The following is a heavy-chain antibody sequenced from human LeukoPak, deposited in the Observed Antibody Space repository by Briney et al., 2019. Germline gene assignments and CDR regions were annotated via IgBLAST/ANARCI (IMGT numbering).Heavy chain of an antibody. CDR2: IKSDGSST. CDR3: ASSSTTAFRFDP. CDR1: GFTFSSYW. J-gene: IGHJ5*02. Sequence: GGSLRLSCAASGFTFSSYWMHWVRQAPGEGLVWVSRIKSDGSSTNYADSVKGRFTISRDNAKNTLYLQMNSLRAEDTAVYYCASSSTTAFRFDPWGQGTLVTVSS. D-gene: IGHD4-11*01. V-gene: IGHV3-74*01.